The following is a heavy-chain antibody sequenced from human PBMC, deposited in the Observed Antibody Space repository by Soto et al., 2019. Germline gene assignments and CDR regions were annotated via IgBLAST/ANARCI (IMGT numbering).Heavy chain of an antibody. V-gene: IGHV3-30*18. CDR1: GFAFNTYG. J-gene: IGHJ4*02. Sequence: GGSLRLSCAASGFAFNTYGMHWVRQAPGKGLEWVAATSSDETIKTYSDSAKGRFTISRDNSRNRLYLQMDSLRAEDTALYYCAKKLPGSVMSCPDYWGRGTQVTVSS. D-gene: IGHD4-4*01. CDR3: AKKLPGSVMSCPDY. CDR2: TSSDETIK.